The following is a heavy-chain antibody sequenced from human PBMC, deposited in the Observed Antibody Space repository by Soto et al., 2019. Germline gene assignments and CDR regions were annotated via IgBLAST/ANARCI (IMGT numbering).Heavy chain of an antibody. CDR3: AKALCYGSGRSYYYYYMDV. CDR1: GFTFSRYS. Sequence: GGSLTLSCAACGFTFSRYSMSWVRQAPGKGLEWVSAISGSGGSTYYADSVKGRFTISRDNSKNTLYLQMNSLRAEDTAVYYCAKALCYGSGRSYYYYYMDVWGKGTTVTVSS. D-gene: IGHD3-10*01. V-gene: IGHV3-23*01. CDR2: ISGSGGST. J-gene: IGHJ6*03.